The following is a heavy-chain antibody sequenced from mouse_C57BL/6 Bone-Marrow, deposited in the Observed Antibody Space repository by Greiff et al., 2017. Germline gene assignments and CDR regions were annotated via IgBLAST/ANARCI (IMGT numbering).Heavy chain of an antibody. V-gene: IGHV10-3*01. J-gene: IGHJ4*01. CDR1: GFTFNTYA. Sequence: EVKLMESGGGLVQPKGSLKLSCAASGFTFNTYAMHWVRQAPGKGLEWVARISSKSSNYATYYAVSVKDRFTISRDDSQSMLYLQMTNLKAEGTAMYDCVRGRRPYCYAMDYWGQGTSVTVSS. CDR3: VRGRRPYCYAMDY. CDR2: ISSKSSNYAT.